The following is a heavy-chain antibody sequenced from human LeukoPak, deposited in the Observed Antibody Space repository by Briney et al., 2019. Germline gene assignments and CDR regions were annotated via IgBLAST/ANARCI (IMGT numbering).Heavy chain of an antibody. J-gene: IGHJ4*02. V-gene: IGHV3-53*01. D-gene: IGHD3-22*01. Sequence: GGSLRLSCAASGFTVSSNYMSWVRQAPGKGLEWVSVIYSGGSTYYADSVKGRFTISRDNSKNTLYLQMNSLRAEDTAVYYCAKGSSDYYDSSGYSGELGYWGQGTLVTVSS. CDR1: GFTVSSNY. CDR2: IYSGGST. CDR3: AKGSSDYYDSSGYSGELGY.